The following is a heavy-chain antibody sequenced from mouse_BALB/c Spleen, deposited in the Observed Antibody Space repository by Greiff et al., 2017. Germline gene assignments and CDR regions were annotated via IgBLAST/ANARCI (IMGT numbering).Heavy chain of an antibody. Sequence: EVHLVESGGGLVQPGGSRKLSCAASGFTFSSFGMHWVRQAPEKGLEWVAYISSGSSTIYYADTVKGRFTISRDNPKNTLFLQMTSLRSEDTAMYYCARWGYDNYYAMDYWGQGTSVTVSS. CDR2: ISSGSSTI. V-gene: IGHV5-17*02. CDR3: ARWGYDNYYAMDY. CDR1: GFTFSSFG. J-gene: IGHJ4*01. D-gene: IGHD2-14*01.